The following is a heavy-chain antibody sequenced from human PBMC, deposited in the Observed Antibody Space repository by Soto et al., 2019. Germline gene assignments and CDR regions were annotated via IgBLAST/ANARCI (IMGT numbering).Heavy chain of an antibody. D-gene: IGHD3-3*01. Sequence: QVQLVESGGGVVQPGRSLRLSCAASGFTFSSYAMHWVRQAPGKGLEWVAVISYDGSNKYYADSVKGRFTISRDNSKNTLYPQMNSLRAEDTAVYYCARDPDYDFWGHFDYWGQGTLVTVSS. V-gene: IGHV3-30-3*01. CDR1: GFTFSSYA. J-gene: IGHJ4*02. CDR3: ARDPDYDFWGHFDY. CDR2: ISYDGSNK.